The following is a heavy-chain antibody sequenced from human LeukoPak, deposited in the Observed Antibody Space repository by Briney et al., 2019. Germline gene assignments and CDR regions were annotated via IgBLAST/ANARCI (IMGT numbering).Heavy chain of an antibody. CDR3: SRGTSVVRDVYYFDY. Sequence: ASVKVSCKASGYTFHGYYMHWVRQAPGQGLEWMGWINPNSGGTNYAQKLQGRVTMIRETSISPAYMELSRLSSDGPALYYCSRGTSVVRDVYYFDYWGQGTLVTVSS. D-gene: IGHD2-2*01. V-gene: IGHV1-2*02. CDR2: INPNSGGT. J-gene: IGHJ4*02. CDR1: GYTFHGYY.